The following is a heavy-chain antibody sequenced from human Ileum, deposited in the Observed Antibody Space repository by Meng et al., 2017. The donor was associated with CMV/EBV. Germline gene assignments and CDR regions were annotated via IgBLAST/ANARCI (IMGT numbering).Heavy chain of an antibody. D-gene: IGHD1-26*01. CDR3: AKDIHWEREDY. Sequence: GESLKISCASSTFTFSTYAIHWVRQAPGKGLEWVALISYDGSNKYYADSVKGRFTISRDNSKNMVYLQMNSLRAEDTALYYCAKDIHWEREDYWGQGTLVTVSS. V-gene: IGHV3-30-3*01. J-gene: IGHJ4*02. CDR2: ISYDGSNK. CDR1: TFTFSTYA.